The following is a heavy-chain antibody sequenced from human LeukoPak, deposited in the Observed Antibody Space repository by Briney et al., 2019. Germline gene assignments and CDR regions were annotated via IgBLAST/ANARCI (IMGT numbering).Heavy chain of an antibody. CDR2: IWYDGSNK. Sequence: PGGSLRLSCAASGFTFSSYGMHWVRQAPGKGLEWVAVIWYDGSNKYYADSVKGRFTISRDNSKNTLYLQMNSLRAEDTAVYYCAKGVFRVGATDYMDVWGKGTTVTVSS. J-gene: IGHJ6*03. CDR3: AKGVFRVGATDYMDV. CDR1: GFTFSSYG. D-gene: IGHD1-26*01. V-gene: IGHV3-33*06.